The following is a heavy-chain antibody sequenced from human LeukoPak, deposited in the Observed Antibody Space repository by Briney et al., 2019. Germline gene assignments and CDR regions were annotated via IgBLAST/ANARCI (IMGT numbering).Heavy chain of an antibody. Sequence: PSETLSLTCTVSGGSISSYYWSWIRQPPGKGLEWIGYIYYSGSTNYNPSLKSRVTISVDTSKNQFSLKLSSVTAADTAVYYCARNLNGCCRYFDYWGQGAMVTVSS. D-gene: IGHD2-15*01. CDR2: IYYSGST. CDR3: ARNLNGCCRYFDY. J-gene: IGHJ4*02. CDR1: GGSISSYY. V-gene: IGHV4-59*08.